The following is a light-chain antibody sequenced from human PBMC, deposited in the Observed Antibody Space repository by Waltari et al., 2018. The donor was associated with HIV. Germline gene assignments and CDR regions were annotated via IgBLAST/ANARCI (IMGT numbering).Light chain of an antibody. CDR2: RNN. Sequence: QSVLTQPPSASGTPGQRVTISCSGSSSNIGRNYVNWYQQLPGTAPQLLIYRNNQRPSGVPDRFSGSKPGTSASLAISVLRSEDEADYYCAAWDDSLSALVFGGGTKLTVL. V-gene: IGLV1-47*01. CDR3: AAWDDSLSALV. CDR1: SSNIGRNY. J-gene: IGLJ3*02.